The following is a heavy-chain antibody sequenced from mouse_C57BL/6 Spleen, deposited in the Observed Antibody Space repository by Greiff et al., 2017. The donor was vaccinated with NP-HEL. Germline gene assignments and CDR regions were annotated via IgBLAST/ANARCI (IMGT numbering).Heavy chain of an antibody. CDR2: IGPNSGGT. CDR3: ARDGYYEGAMDY. D-gene: IGHD2-3*01. J-gene: IGHJ4*01. CDR1: GYTFTSYW. Sequence: VQLQQSGAELVKPGASVKLSCKASGYTFTSYWMHWVKQRPGRGLEWIGRIGPNSGGTKYNEKFKGKATLTVDKPSSKAYMQLSSLKSEDSAVYKCARDGYYEGAMDYWGQGTSVTVSS. V-gene: IGHV1-72*01.